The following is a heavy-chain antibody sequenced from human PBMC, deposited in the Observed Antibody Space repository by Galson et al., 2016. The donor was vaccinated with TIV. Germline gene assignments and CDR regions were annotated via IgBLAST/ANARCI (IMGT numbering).Heavy chain of an antibody. Sequence: SETLSLTCTASGGSFRSGSYFWGWIRQPPGKGLEWIASTFYSGGTYYNPSLKSGLSTSFDTSKKQVYLRLTFVTAADTAVYYCARHFDVGDYDNRGYPDYFDYWGQGILVTVSS. CDR1: GGSFRSGSYF. CDR2: TFYSGGT. V-gene: IGHV4-39*07. D-gene: IGHD3-22*01. CDR3: ARHFDVGDYDNRGYPDYFDY. J-gene: IGHJ4*02.